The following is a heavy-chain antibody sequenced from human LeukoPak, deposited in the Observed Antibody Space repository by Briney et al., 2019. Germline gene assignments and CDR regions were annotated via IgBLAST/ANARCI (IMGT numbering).Heavy chain of an antibody. CDR1: GFTFSSYS. D-gene: IGHD3-10*01. Sequence: PGRSLRLSCAASGFTFSSYSMNWVRQAPGKGLEWVANIKQDGSEKYYVDSVKGRFTISRDNAKNSLYLQMNSLRAEDTAVYYCARDKLSTMVRGVFDYWGQGTLVTVSS. J-gene: IGHJ4*02. CDR2: IKQDGSEK. CDR3: ARDKLSTMVRGVFDY. V-gene: IGHV3-7*01.